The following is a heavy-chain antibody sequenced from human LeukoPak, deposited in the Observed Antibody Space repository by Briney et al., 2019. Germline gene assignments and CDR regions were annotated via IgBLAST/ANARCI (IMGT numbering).Heavy chain of an antibody. Sequence: SETLSLTCTVSGGSISSYYWSWIRQPAGKGLEWIGRIYTSGSSNSNPSLKSRVTMSADTSRNQFSLKLSSVTAADTAVYYCARDISVAGSFLLFDYWGQGTLVTVSS. D-gene: IGHD6-19*01. V-gene: IGHV4-4*07. CDR1: GGSISSYY. CDR3: ARDISVAGSFLLFDY. J-gene: IGHJ4*02. CDR2: IYTSGSS.